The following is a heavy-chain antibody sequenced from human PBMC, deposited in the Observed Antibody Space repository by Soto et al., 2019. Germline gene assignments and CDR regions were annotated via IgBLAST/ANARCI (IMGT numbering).Heavy chain of an antibody. Sequence: QLQLQESGPGLVKPSETLSLTCSVSGDSISISSYYWGWVRQPPGKGLEWIGSIHYSGSTHYNPSLQSRVNISGDASKKQFSLKLGSVTAADTAMYYCASTKDETLYFDYWGQGNLVTVSS. J-gene: IGHJ4*02. V-gene: IGHV4-39*01. CDR2: IHYSGST. CDR1: GDSISISSYY. CDR3: ASTKDETLYFDY. D-gene: IGHD2-15*01.